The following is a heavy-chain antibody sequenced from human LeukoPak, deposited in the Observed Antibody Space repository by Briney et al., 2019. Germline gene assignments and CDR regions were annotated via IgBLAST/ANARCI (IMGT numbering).Heavy chain of an antibody. CDR2: INPNSGGK. J-gene: IGHJ4*02. CDR3: ARGPDVVVVVAATTEEDY. CDR1: GYTFTFYY. Sequence: ASGKVCCKASGYTFTFYYIHWLWQAPGQGHELMGWINPNSGGKNYAQKFQGRVTRTRDTSISTAYMELSRLRSDDTAVYYCARGPDVVVVVAATTEEDYWGQGTLVTVSS. D-gene: IGHD2-15*01. V-gene: IGHV1-2*02.